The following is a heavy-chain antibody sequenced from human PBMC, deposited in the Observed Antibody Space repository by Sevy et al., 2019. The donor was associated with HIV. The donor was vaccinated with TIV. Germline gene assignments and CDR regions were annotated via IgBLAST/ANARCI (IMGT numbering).Heavy chain of an antibody. V-gene: IGHV4-59*13. J-gene: IGHJ5*02. D-gene: IGHD3-3*01. CDR3: ARSGFLEWAGSTRGPRNWFDP. CDR1: GGSMRNFY. Sequence: SETLSLTCSVSGGSMRNFYWSWIRQPPGKGLEWIGNIYYSGRTNYNPSLKNRVTMSVETSKNQFSLKLSSVTAAETAVYYCARSGFLEWAGSTRGPRNWFDPWGQGTLVTVSS. CDR2: IYYSGRT.